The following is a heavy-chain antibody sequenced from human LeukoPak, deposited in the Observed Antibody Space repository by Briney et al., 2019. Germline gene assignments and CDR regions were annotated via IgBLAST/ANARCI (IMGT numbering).Heavy chain of an antibody. Sequence: GASVKVSCKASGGTFSSYAISWVRQAPGQGLEWMGWMNPNSGNTGYAQKFQGRVTITRNTSISTAYMELSSLRSEDTAVYYCARVLVGELLNWGQGTLVTVSS. J-gene: IGHJ4*02. CDR3: ARVLVGELLN. V-gene: IGHV1-8*03. D-gene: IGHD3-10*01. CDR1: GGTFSSYA. CDR2: MNPNSGNT.